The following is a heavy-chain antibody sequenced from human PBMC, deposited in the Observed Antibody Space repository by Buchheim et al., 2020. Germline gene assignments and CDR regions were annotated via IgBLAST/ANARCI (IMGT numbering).Heavy chain of an antibody. CDR2: IFYSGST. Sequence: QLQLQESGPGLVKPSETLSLTFTVLDGSFSSSGYYWGWSRQPPGKGLEWIGTIFYSGSTFYNPSLKSRVTLSVDPSKHQFSLKLSSVTAADTAVYYCARLWSSSGYTDYWGQGTL. CDR3: ARLWSSSGYTDY. J-gene: IGHJ4*02. D-gene: IGHD3-22*01. V-gene: IGHV4-39*07. CDR1: DGSFSSSGYY.